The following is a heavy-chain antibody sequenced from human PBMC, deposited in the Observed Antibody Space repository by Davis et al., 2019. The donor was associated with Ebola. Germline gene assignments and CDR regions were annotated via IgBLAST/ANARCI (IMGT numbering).Heavy chain of an antibody. J-gene: IGHJ6*04. D-gene: IGHD3-10*01. Sequence: HSQTLLLTCAISGDSVSSGGWNWIRQSPSRGLEWLGRTYYNSKWYSDYAVSVKSRITINPDTSKNQFSLQLNSVTPEDTALYYCARGWFRGGMDVWGEGTTVTVSS. CDR1: GDSVSSGG. V-gene: IGHV6-1*01. CDR2: TYYNSKWYS. CDR3: ARGWFRGGMDV.